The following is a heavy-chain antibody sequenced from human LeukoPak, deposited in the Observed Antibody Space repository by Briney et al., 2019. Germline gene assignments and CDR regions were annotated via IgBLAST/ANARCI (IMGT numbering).Heavy chain of an antibody. CDR2: IYTSGST. J-gene: IGHJ6*03. D-gene: IGHD1-1*01. CDR3: ARGLERRGYYYYYMDV. CDR1: GGSISSSSYY. V-gene: IGHV4-61*05. Sequence: PSETLSLTCTVSGGSISSSSYYWGWIRQPPGKGLEWIGRIYTSGSTNYNPSLKSRVTMSVDTSKNQFSLKLSSVTAADTAVYYCARGLERRGYYYYYMDVWGKGTTVTVSS.